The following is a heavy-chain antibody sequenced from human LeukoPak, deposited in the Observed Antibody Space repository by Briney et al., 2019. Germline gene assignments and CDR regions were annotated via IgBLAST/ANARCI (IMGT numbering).Heavy chain of an antibody. D-gene: IGHD6-19*01. CDR2: IIPIVGTA. V-gene: IGHV1-69*01. Sequence: GASVKVSCKASGGTFSSYAISWVRQARGQGLEWMGGIIPIVGTANYAQKFQGRVTITADESTSTAYMELSSLRSEDTAVYYCARQKRGYSSAIDYWGQGTLVTVSS. CDR1: GGTFSSYA. CDR3: ARQKRGYSSAIDY. J-gene: IGHJ4*02.